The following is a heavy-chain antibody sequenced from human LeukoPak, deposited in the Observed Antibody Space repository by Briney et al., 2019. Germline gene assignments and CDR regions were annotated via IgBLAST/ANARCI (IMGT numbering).Heavy chain of an antibody. CDR2: MNPNSGNT. V-gene: IGHV1-8*01. CDR3: ARGRGGPKEVVVAAIDY. Sequence: ASVKVSCKASGYTFTSYDINWVRQATGQGLEWMGWMNPNSGNTGYAQKFQGRVTMTRNTSISTAYMELSSLRSEGTAVCYCARGRGGPKEVVVAAIDYWGQGTLVTVSS. CDR1: GYTFTSYD. D-gene: IGHD2-15*01. J-gene: IGHJ4*02.